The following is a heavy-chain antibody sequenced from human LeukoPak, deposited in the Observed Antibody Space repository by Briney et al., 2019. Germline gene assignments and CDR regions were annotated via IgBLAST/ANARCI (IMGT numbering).Heavy chain of an antibody. CDR3: ARVLRYSGYDYGGDYYYYYMDV. D-gene: IGHD5-12*01. CDR1: GGSISSGDYY. V-gene: IGHV4-30-4*08. CDR2: IYYSGST. Sequence: SQTLSLTCTVSGGSISSGDYYWSWIRQPPGKGLEWIGYIYYSGSTYYNPSLKSRVTISVDTSKNQFSLKLSSVTAADTAVYYCARVLRYSGYDYGGDYYYYYMDVWGKGTTVTVSS. J-gene: IGHJ6*03.